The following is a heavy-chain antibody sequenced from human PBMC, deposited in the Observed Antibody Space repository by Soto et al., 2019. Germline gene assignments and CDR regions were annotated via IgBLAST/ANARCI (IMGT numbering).Heavy chain of an antibody. Sequence: QVQLVQSGAEVKKPGASVKVSCKASGYTFTSYGISWVRQAPGQGLEWMGWISAYNGNTNYAQKLQGRVTMTTDTSTSTAYMELRSLRSDDTAVYYCARLYSSRWFPLDDAFDIWGQGTMVTVSS. CDR2: ISAYNGNT. V-gene: IGHV1-18*01. J-gene: IGHJ3*02. CDR3: ARLYSSRWFPLDDAFDI. CDR1: GYTFTSYG. D-gene: IGHD6-13*01.